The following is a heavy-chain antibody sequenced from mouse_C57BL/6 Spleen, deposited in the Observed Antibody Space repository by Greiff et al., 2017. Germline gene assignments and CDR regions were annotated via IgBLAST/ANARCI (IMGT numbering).Heavy chain of an antibody. CDR1: GYSITSGYD. Sequence: VQLKEPGPGMVKPSQSLSLTCTVTGYSITSGYDWHWIRHFPGNKLEWMGNISYSGSTNYNPTLKSRISITHDTSKNHFFLKLKSVTTEDTAAYYCARRGSAIGYWGQGPSVTVSS. CDR2: ISYSGST. CDR3: ARRGSAIGY. V-gene: IGHV3-1*01. J-gene: IGHJ4*01.